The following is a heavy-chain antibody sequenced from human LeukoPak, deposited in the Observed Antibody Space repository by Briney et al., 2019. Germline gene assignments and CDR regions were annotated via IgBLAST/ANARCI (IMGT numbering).Heavy chain of an antibody. J-gene: IGHJ4*02. CDR1: GFTFNSYA. CDR3: ARAPTYSSGWYFDY. D-gene: IGHD6-19*01. Sequence: PGRSLRLSCAASGFTFNSYAMHWVRQAPGKGLEWVAVISYDGSNKYYADSVKGRFTISRDNSKNTLYLQMNSLRAEDTAVYYCARAPTYSSGWYFDYWGQGTLVTVSS. CDR2: ISYDGSNK. V-gene: IGHV3-30-3*01.